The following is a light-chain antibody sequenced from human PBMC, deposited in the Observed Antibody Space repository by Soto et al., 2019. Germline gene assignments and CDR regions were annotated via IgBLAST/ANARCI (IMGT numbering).Light chain of an antibody. CDR3: SSYTTSNTRQIV. CDR2: DVT. V-gene: IGLV2-14*03. Sequence: QSVLTQPVSVSGSPGQSITISCTGTSREVVGYNYVSWYQHHPGKAPKLIIYDVTSRPSGVSIRFSGSKSDNTASLTISGLQPEDEADYHCSSYTTSNTRQIVFGTGTKVTVL. J-gene: IGLJ1*01. CDR1: SREVVGYNY.